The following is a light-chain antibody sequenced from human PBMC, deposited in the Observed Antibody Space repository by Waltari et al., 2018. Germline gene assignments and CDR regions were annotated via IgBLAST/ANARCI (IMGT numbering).Light chain of an antibody. V-gene: IGKV3-15*01. CDR2: GAS. CDR3: QQYDKWLMYT. CDR1: QSVGNN. J-gene: IGKJ2*01. Sequence: EVMMTQSPATLSVSPGERATLSCGASQSVGNNLAWFQERPGQAPRLLIFGASTRATGIPARVTGSGSGTEFTLTISSLQSEDFAVYYCQQYDKWLMYTFGQGTKVEVK.